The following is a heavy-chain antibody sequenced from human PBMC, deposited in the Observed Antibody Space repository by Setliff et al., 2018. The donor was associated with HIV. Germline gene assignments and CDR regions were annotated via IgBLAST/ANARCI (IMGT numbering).Heavy chain of an antibody. Sequence: ASVKVSCKASGDTFNSHAISWVRQAPGQGLEWMGGIIPIFGTPNYAQKFKGRLTINADESTSTVYMELSSLRSEDTAVYYCARDSRDIVVVIAPEPEPYYYYGMDVWGEGTTVTVSS. CDR2: IIPIFGTP. J-gene: IGHJ6*04. V-gene: IGHV1-69*13. CDR1: GDTFNSHA. CDR3: ARDSRDIVVVIAPEPEPYYYYGMDV. D-gene: IGHD2-15*01.